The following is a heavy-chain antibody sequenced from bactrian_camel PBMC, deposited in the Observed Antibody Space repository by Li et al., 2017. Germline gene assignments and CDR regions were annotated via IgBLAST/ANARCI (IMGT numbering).Heavy chain of an antibody. J-gene: IGHJ4*01. Sequence: HVQLVESGGGSVQPGDSLTLSCVVSAANFSRYCMGWSRQAPGEERERVASMDREGRITYADSVKGRFTISQGDVRIMVYLRMNNLKLEDTAMYYCKSERCSIWGQGTQVTVS. D-gene: IGHD3*01. CDR3: KSERCSI. CDR1: AANFSRYC. CDR2: MDREGRI. V-gene: IGHV3S53*01.